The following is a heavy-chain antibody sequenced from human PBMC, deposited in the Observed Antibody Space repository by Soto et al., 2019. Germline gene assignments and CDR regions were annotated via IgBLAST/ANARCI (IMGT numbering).Heavy chain of an antibody. CDR1: GFTFSNAW. Sequence: GGSLRLSCAASGFTFSNAWMSWVRQAPGKGLEWVGRIKSKTDGGTTDYAAPVKGRFTISRDDSKNTLYLQMNSLKTEDTAVYYCTSLTYDYIWVYYYYMDVWGKGTTVTVSS. J-gene: IGHJ6*03. V-gene: IGHV3-15*01. D-gene: IGHD3-16*01. CDR2: IKSKTDGGTT. CDR3: TSLTYDYIWVYYYYMDV.